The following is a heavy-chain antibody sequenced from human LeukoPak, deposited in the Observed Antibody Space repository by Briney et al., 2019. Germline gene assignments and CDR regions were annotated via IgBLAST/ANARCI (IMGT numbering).Heavy chain of an antibody. J-gene: IGHJ5*02. V-gene: IGHV4-30-4*01. CDR1: GGSLSSGDYY. CDR2: IYYSGST. CDR3: AREQKAAAGPYWFDP. D-gene: IGHD6-13*01. Sequence: SETLSLTCTVSGGSLSSGDYYWSWIRQPPGTGLEWIGYIYYSGSTYYNPSLKSRVTISVDTSKNQFSLKLSSVTAADTAVYYCAREQKAAAGPYWFDPWGQGTLVTVSS.